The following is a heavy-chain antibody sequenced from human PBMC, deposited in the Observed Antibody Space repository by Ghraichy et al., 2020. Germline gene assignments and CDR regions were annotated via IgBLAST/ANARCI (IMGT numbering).Heavy chain of an antibody. CDR1: GGSFSGYY. CDR3: ARAPRAVEMATITYYYYGMDV. D-gene: IGHD5-24*01. V-gene: IGHV4-34*01. Sequence: SQTLSLTCAVYGGSFSGYYWSWIRQPPGKGLEWIGEINHSGSTNYNPSLKSRVTISVDTSKNQFSLKLSSVTAADTAVYYCARAPRAVEMATITYYYYGMDVWGQGTTVTVSS. J-gene: IGHJ6*02. CDR2: INHSGST.